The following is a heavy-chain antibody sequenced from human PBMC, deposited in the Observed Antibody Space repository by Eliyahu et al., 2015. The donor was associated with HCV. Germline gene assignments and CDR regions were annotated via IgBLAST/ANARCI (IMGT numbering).Heavy chain of an antibody. CDR3: AKGQGSSWSFDS. J-gene: IGHJ3*01. CDR1: GFTFSIYA. CDR2: MTGSGNDI. Sequence: EVQLLESGGGLVQSGGSLXLXCAAXGFTFSIYAMSWVRQAPGKGLEWLSTMTGSGNDIYYADSVKGRFTISRDNSKNTVYLQMNSLRGEDTAVYYCAKGQGSSWSFDSWGQGTMVTVTS. V-gene: IGHV3-23*05. D-gene: IGHD6-13*01.